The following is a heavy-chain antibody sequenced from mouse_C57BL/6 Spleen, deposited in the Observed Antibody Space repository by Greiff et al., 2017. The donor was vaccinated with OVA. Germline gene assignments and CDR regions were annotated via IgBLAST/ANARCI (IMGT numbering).Heavy chain of an antibody. CDR1: GYTFTSYW. J-gene: IGHJ4*01. V-gene: IGHV1-53*01. Sequence: VQLQQPGTELVKPGASVKLSCKASGYTFTSYWMHWVKQRPGQGLEWIGNINPSNGGTNYNEKFKSKATLTVDKSSSTAYMQLSSLTSEDSAVYYCARGGVYYCSTPYAMDYWGQGTSVTVSS. D-gene: IGHD1-1*01. CDR3: ARGGVYYCSTPYAMDY. CDR2: INPSNGGT.